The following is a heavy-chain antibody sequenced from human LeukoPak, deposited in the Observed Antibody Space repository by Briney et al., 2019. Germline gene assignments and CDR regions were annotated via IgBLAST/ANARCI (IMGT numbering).Heavy chain of an antibody. D-gene: IGHD3-22*01. J-gene: IGHJ3*02. CDR2: ISSSSSTI. CDR1: GFTFSSYS. CDR3: ARVADYYDGSGGAFDI. V-gene: IGHV3-48*01. Sequence: GGSLRLSCAASGFTFSSYSMNWVRQAPGKGLEWVSYISSSSSTIYYADSVKGRFTISRDNAKNSLYLQMNSLRAEDTAVYYCARVADYYDGSGGAFDIWGQGTMVTVSS.